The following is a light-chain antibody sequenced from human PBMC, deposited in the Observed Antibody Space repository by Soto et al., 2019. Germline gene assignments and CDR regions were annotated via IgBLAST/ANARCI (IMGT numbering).Light chain of an antibody. Sequence: ETVLTQSPGTLSLSPGERATLFCRASRSVSSSYLAWYQPKPGQAPRLLIYGASSRATGIPDRFSGSGSGKDFTLTISILEHEDFAVYYCQHYGSSPPSWTFGHGTKVEIK. V-gene: IGKV3-20*01. CDR3: QHYGSSPPSWT. CDR2: GAS. J-gene: IGKJ1*01. CDR1: RSVSSSY.